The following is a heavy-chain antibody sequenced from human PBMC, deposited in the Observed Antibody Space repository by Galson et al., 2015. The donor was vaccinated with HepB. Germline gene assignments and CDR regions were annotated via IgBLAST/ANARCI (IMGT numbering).Heavy chain of an antibody. CDR2: ISISTYNRDT. D-gene: IGHD2-15*01. CDR1: GYTFSSYS. Sequence: QSGAEVKKPGASVKVSCKASGYTFSSYSITWVRQAPGQGLEWMGWISISTYNRDTKYAQKFQGRVTMTADTSTSTAYMELRSLRSDDTAVYFCARGALVLGVGATQNNWFDPWGQGTLVTVSS. J-gene: IGHJ5*02. CDR3: ARGALVLGVGATQNNWFDP. V-gene: IGHV1-18*01.